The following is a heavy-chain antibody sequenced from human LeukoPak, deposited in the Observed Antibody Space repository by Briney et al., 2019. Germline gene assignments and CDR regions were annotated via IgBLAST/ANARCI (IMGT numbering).Heavy chain of an antibody. CDR1: GYTFTSYD. D-gene: IGHD6-13*01. J-gene: IGHJ4*02. Sequence: GASVKVSCKASGYTFTSYDISWVRQAPGQGLEWMGWISAYNGNTNYAQKLQGRVTMTTDTSTSTAYMELRSLRSDDTAVYYCAREGIAAAGGYLTYDYWGQGTLVTVSS. CDR2: ISAYNGNT. V-gene: IGHV1-18*01. CDR3: AREGIAAAGGYLTYDY.